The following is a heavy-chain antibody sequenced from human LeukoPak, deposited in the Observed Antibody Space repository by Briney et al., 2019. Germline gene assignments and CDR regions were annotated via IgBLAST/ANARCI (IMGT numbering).Heavy chain of an antibody. CDR3: ARRGSARYSGGWFADY. CDR1: GFTLSSYS. D-gene: IGHD6-19*01. Sequence: GGSLRLSCAASGFTLSSYSMNWVRQAPGKGLEWVSYIGTSSDAIYYADSVKGRFTISRDNAKNSLYLQMNSLRAEDTAVYYCARRGSARYSGGWFADYWGQGTLVTVSS. V-gene: IGHV3-48*01. J-gene: IGHJ4*02. CDR2: IGTSSDAI.